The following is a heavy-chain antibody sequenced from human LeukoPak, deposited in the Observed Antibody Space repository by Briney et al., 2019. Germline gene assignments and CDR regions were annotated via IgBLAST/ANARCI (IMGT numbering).Heavy chain of an antibody. J-gene: IGHJ5*02. Sequence: SETLSLTCSVSDDSFSTHYWTWIRQPPGKGLEWIGYISSIGSTNYNPSLKSRVTMSVDTSKNQFSLKLSSVTAADTAVYYCARDHSSGWYPWFDPWGQGTLVTVSS. CDR1: DDSFSTHY. CDR3: ARDHSSGWYPWFDP. D-gene: IGHD6-19*01. CDR2: ISSIGST. V-gene: IGHV4-59*11.